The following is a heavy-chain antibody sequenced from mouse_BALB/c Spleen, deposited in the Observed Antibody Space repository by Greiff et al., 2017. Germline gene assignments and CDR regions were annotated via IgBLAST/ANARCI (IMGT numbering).Heavy chain of an antibody. D-gene: IGHD1-1*01. Sequence: VQLQESGPGLVAPSQSLSITCTVSGFSLTSYGVHWVRQPPGKGLEWLGVIWAGGSTNYNSALMSRLSISKDNSKSQVFLKMNSLQTDDTAMYYCARALPYYYGSPSAYWGQGTLVTVSA. V-gene: IGHV2-9*02. CDR3: ARALPYYYGSPSAY. J-gene: IGHJ3*01. CDR1: GFSLTSYG. CDR2: IWAGGST.